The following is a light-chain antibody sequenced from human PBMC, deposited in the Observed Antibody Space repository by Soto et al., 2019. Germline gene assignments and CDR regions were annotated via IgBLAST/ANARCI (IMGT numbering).Light chain of an antibody. V-gene: IGKV1-9*01. CDR1: QGISSY. Sequence: DIQLTQSPSFLSASVGDRVTITCRASQGISSYLAWYQQKPGKAPNLLIYAASTLQSGVPSRFSGSGSGTEFSLTISSLQPEDFASYYCQQFKSYPLPFGGGTKVEIK. J-gene: IGKJ4*01. CDR2: AAS. CDR3: QQFKSYPLP.